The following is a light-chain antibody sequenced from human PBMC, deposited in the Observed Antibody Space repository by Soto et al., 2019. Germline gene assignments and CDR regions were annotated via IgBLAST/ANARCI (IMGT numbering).Light chain of an antibody. Sequence: DIQMTQSPSSLSASVGDRVTITCRASQDIRNHLSWYQQKPGKVPKLLIHTSTTLQSGVPSRFSGSGSGTDFTLTISSLQPKDVATYYCQKHDGAPLTFGGGTKVDIK. CDR1: QDIRNH. J-gene: IGKJ4*01. CDR2: TST. CDR3: QKHDGAPLT. V-gene: IGKV1-27*01.